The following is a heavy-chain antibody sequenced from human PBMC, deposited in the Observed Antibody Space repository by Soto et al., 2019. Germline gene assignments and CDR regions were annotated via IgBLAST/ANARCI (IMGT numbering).Heavy chain of an antibody. D-gene: IGHD3-10*01. Sequence: TLSLTCTVSGGSVSSGSYYWSWIRQPPGRGLEWIGYIYYSGSTNYNPSLKSRVTISVDTSKRQFSLRLTSVTAADTAVYYCARDGYDGSGSPYPAYWGPGTQVTVSS. CDR2: IYYSGST. CDR3: ARDGYDGSGSPYPAY. V-gene: IGHV4-61*01. J-gene: IGHJ4*02. CDR1: GGSVSSGSYY.